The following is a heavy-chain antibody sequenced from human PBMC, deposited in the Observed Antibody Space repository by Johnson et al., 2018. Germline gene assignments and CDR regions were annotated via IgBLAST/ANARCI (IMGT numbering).Heavy chain of an antibody. CDR2: IYYTGST. CDR3: ARMGPTRWFDP. J-gene: IGHJ5*02. Sequence: QVQLQESGPGLVKPSETVSLTCTVSGGSISSNSYHWGWIRQPPGKGLEWIGSIYYTGSTYYNPSLKSRVTISVDTSKNQFSLKLSSVTAADTAVYYCARMGPTRWFDPWGQGTLVTVSS. CDR1: GGSISSNSYH. D-gene: IGHD1-26*01. V-gene: IGHV4-39*01.